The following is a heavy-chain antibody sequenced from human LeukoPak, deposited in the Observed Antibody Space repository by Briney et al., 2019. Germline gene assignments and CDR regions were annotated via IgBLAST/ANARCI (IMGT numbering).Heavy chain of an antibody. CDR3: ARAGPARPSYSSGWGGYYYYYGMDV. V-gene: IGHV4-59*01. J-gene: IGHJ6*02. CDR1: GGSISSYY. Sequence: SETLSLTCSVSGGSISSYYWSWIRQPPGKGLEWIGYIYYSGSTNYNPSLKSRVTISVDTSKNQFSLKLSSVTAADTAVYYCARAGPARPSYSSGWGGYYYYYGMDVWGQGTTVTVS. D-gene: IGHD6-19*01. CDR2: IYYSGST.